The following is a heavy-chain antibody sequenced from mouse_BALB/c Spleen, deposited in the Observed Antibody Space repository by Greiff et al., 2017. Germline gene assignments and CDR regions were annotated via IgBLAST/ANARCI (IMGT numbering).Heavy chain of an antibody. J-gene: IGHJ1*01. CDR3: ARSGYYGSSPLWYFDV. Sequence: VQLQQSGAELVRPGTSVKISCKASGYTFTNYWLGWVKQRPGHGLEWIGDIYPGGGYTNYNEKFKGKATLTADTSSSTAYMQLSSLTSEDSAVYFCARSGYYGSSPLWYFDVWGAGTTVTVSS. D-gene: IGHD1-1*01. CDR1: GYTFTNYW. CDR2: IYPGGGYT. V-gene: IGHV1-63*02.